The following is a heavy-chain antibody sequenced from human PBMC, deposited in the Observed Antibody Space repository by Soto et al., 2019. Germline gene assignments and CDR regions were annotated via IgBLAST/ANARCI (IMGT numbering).Heavy chain of an antibody. V-gene: IGHV4-34*01. Sequence: SETLSLTCAVYGGSFSGYYWSWIRQPPGKGLEWIGEINHSGSTNYNPSLKSRVTISVDTSKNQFSLKLSSVTAAYTAVYYCARAAHYYYYYGMDVWGQGTTVTVSS. CDR2: INHSGST. CDR1: GGSFSGYY. CDR3: ARAAHYYYYYGMDV. J-gene: IGHJ6*02.